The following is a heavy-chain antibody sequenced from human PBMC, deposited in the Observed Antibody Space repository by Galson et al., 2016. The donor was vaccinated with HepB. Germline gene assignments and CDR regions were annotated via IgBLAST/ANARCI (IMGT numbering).Heavy chain of an antibody. CDR2: IYYSGRT. CDR3: ASRYCGGDCYYFDH. Sequence: ETLSLTCTVSGAFISSGGYYWDWIRQSPGRGLEWIGSIYYSGRTYYNPSLKSRVNISVDTAKNQFSLILRAVNAADTAVYYCASRYCGGDCYYFDHWGQGTLVTVSS. V-gene: IGHV4-39*01. J-gene: IGHJ4*02. CDR1: GAFISSGGYY. D-gene: IGHD2-21*02.